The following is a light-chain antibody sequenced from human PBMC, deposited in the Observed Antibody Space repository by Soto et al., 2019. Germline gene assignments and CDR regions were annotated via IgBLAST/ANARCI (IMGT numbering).Light chain of an antibody. CDR2: GSS. CDR1: QTVKNN. Sequence: DIQMTQSPSSVSASVGDSVSFACQSSQTVKNNVNWYQHKRGKAPKLLISGSSNLQNGVPPRFSGSGTGTDFTLTINSLQPEDAATYYCQQTYSPSYSFGQGTKLQF. J-gene: IGKJ2*01. V-gene: IGKV1-39*01. CDR3: QQTYSPSYS.